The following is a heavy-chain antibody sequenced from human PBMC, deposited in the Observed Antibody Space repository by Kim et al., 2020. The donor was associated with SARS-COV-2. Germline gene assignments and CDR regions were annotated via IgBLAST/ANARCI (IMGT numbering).Heavy chain of an antibody. CDR2: IYHSGST. J-gene: IGHJ4*02. CDR1: GYSISSGYY. CDR3: AREWLGGPFDY. D-gene: IGHD1-26*01. V-gene: IGHV4-38-2*02. Sequence: SETLSLTCTVSGYSISSGYYWGWIRQPPGKGLEWIGSIYHSGSTYYNPSLKSRVTISVDTSKNQFSLKLSSVTAADTAVYYCAREWLGGPFDYWGQGTLVTVSS.